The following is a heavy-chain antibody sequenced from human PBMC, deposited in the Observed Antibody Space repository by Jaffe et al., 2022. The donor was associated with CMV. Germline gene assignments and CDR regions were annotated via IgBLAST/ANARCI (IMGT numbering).Heavy chain of an antibody. Sequence: EVQLVESGGGLVQPGGSLRLSCAASGFTFSSYEMNWVRQAPGKGLEWVSYISSSGSTIYYADSVKGRFTISRDNAKNSLYLQMNSLRAEDTAVYYCAREVTMVRGVIITSLIPSSSLDYWGQGTLVTVSS. V-gene: IGHV3-48*03. J-gene: IGHJ4*02. D-gene: IGHD3-10*01. CDR1: GFTFSSYE. CDR3: AREVTMVRGVIITSLIPSSSLDY. CDR2: ISSSGSTI.